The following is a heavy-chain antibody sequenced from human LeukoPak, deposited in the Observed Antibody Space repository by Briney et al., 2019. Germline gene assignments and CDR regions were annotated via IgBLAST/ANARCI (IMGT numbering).Heavy chain of an antibody. CDR1: GGSISSYC. Sequence: SETLSLTCTVSGGSISSYCWSWIRQPAGKGLEWIGRIHTSGSTNYNPSLKSRVTISVDTSKNQFSLKLSSVTAADTAVYYCARSQFYGSGSYQGRWFDPWGQGTLVTVSS. J-gene: IGHJ5*02. V-gene: IGHV4-4*07. D-gene: IGHD3-10*01. CDR2: IHTSGST. CDR3: ARSQFYGSGSYQGRWFDP.